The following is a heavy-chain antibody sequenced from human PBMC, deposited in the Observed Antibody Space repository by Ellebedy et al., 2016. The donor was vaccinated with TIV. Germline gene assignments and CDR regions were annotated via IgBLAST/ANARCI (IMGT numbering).Heavy chain of an antibody. V-gene: IGHV3-30-3*01. J-gene: IGHJ5*02. D-gene: IGHD3-22*01. CDR2: ISYDGSNK. CDR1: GFTFNSYA. Sequence: GESLKISCAASGFTFNSYAMHWVRQAPGKGLEWVTVISYDGSNKYYADSVKGRFNISRDNSENTLYLQMNSLRAEDTAVYYCAKVGRRYYESSGDPWGQGSLVTVSS. CDR3: AKVGRRYYESSGDP.